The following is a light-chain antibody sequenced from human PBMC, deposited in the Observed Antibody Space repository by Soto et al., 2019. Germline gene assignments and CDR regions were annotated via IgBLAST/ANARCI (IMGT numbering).Light chain of an antibody. CDR1: QSVNLNY. CDR2: GAS. J-gene: IGKJ1*01. Sequence: EIVLTQSTGTLSLSSGERATLSCRASQSVNLNYLAWYQQKPGQAPRLLIHGASNRATGIPDRFSGSGSGTDFTLTITRLEPEDFAVYYCQEYGGSPGTFGQGTKVEIK. CDR3: QEYGGSPGT. V-gene: IGKV3-20*01.